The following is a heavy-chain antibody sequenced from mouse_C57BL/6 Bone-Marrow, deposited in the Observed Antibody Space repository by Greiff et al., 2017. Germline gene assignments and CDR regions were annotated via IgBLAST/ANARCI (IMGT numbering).Heavy chain of an antibody. J-gene: IGHJ3*01. D-gene: IGHD1-1*01. Sequence: QVQLKQPGAELVKPGASVKLSCKASGYTFTSYWMHWVKQRPGQGLEWIGMIHPNSGSTNYNEKFKSKATLTVDKSSSTAYMQLSSLTSEDSAVYYCAPITTVVPGFAYWGQGTLVTVSA. CDR2: IHPNSGST. CDR3: APITTVVPGFAY. V-gene: IGHV1-64*01. CDR1: GYTFTSYW.